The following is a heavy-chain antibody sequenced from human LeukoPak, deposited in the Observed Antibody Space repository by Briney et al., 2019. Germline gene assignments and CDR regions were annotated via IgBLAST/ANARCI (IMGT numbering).Heavy chain of an antibody. D-gene: IGHD3-22*01. CDR3: ARLWGYYDSSGYYLGDYYYYGMDV. Sequence: GASVKVSCKASGYTFTSYDINWVRQATGQGLEWMGWMNPNSGNTGYAQKFQGRVTMTRNTSISTAYMELSSLRSEDTAVYYCARLWGYYDSSGYYLGDYYYYGMDVWGQGTTVTVSS. J-gene: IGHJ6*02. CDR2: MNPNSGNT. V-gene: IGHV1-8*01. CDR1: GYTFTSYD.